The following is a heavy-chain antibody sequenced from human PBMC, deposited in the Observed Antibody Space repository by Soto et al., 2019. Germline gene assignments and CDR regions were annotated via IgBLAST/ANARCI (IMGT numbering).Heavy chain of an antibody. D-gene: IGHD1-1*01. J-gene: IGHJ4*02. Sequence: QVHLVQSVAEVKKPGASVKVSCKASGYTFTSYGITWVRQAPGQGLEWMGWISAHNGNTDYAQKLPGRVIVTRDTTTGTASMELRSVRSDATAVYYCARGRYGDYWGQGALVTVSS. CDR1: GYTFTSYG. V-gene: IGHV1-18*01. CDR2: ISAHNGNT. CDR3: ARGRYGDY.